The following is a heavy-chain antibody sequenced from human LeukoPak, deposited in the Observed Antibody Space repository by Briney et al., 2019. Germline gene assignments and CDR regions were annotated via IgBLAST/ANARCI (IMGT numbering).Heavy chain of an antibody. CDR3: AKDPRGYYYDSSGYYRY. Sequence: GGSLRLSCAASGFTFSSYAMSWVRQAPGKGLEWVSAISGSGGSTYYADSVKGRFTISRDNSKNTLYLQMNSLRAEDTAVYYCAKDPRGYYYDSSGYYRYWGQGTLVTVSS. CDR1: GFTFSSYA. V-gene: IGHV3-23*01. D-gene: IGHD3-22*01. J-gene: IGHJ4*02. CDR2: ISGSGGST.